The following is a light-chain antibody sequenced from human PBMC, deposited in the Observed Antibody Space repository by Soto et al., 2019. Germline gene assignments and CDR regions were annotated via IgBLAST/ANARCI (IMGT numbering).Light chain of an antibody. CDR3: LLYYGGAQLV. J-gene: IGLJ3*02. CDR1: TGAVTSGYY. Sequence: QAVVTKEPSLTVSPGGTVTLTCASSTGAVTSGYYPSWFQQKPGQAPRKLIYSTSNKNSWTPARFSGSLLGGKAALTLSGVQPEDEAEYFCLLYYGGAQLVFGGGTKLTVL. V-gene: IGLV7-43*01. CDR2: STS.